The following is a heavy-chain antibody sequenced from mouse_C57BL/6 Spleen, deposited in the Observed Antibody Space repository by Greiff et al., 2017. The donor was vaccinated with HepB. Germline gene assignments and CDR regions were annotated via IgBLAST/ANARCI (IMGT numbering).Heavy chain of an antibody. CDR2: IDPANGNT. Sequence: VQLKQSVAELVRPGASVKLSCTASGFNINNTYMHWVKQRPEQGLEWIGRIDPANGNTKYAPKFQGKATITADTSSNTAYLQLSSLTSEDTAVYYCALASTVYFDYWGQGTTLTVSS. D-gene: IGHD6-1*01. J-gene: IGHJ2*01. V-gene: IGHV14-3*01. CDR3: ALASTVYFDY. CDR1: GFNINNTY.